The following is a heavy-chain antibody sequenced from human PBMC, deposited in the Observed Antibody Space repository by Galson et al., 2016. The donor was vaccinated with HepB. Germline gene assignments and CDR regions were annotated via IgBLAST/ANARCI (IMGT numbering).Heavy chain of an antibody. V-gene: IGHV4-30-2*01. J-gene: IGHJ5*01. CDR1: GGSISSGGYS. CDR2: IYSSGGT. Sequence: TLSLTCSISGGSISSGGYSWSWIRQTPGKALEWSGYIYSSGGTYYNPSFESRVTMSVDRSKSQFSLELTSVTAAGTAVYYFARTLKALDFPFACWFDPWGQGILVTVSS. CDR3: ARTLKALDFPFACWFDP. D-gene: IGHD3-9*01.